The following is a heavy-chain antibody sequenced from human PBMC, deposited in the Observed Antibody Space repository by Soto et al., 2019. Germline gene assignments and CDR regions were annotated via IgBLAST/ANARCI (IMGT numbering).Heavy chain of an antibody. CDR2: IKQDGSEK. D-gene: IGHD3-22*01. Sequence: VGSLRLSCAASGFTFSSYWMSWVRQAPGKGLEWVANIKQDGSEKYYVDSVKGRFTISRDNAKNSLYLQMNSLRAKDTAVYYCARSPTLRHYYDSSGSWFDPWGQGTLVTVSS. V-gene: IGHV3-7*01. J-gene: IGHJ5*02. CDR1: GFTFSSYW. CDR3: ARSPTLRHYYDSSGSWFDP.